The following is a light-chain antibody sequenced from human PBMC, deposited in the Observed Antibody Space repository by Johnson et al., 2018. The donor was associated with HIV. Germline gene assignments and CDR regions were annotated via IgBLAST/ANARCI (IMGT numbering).Light chain of an antibody. J-gene: IGLJ1*01. CDR3: GTWDSSLSTGYV. CDR2: ENN. V-gene: IGLV1-51*02. CDR1: SSNIGNNY. Sequence: QSVLTQPPSVSAAPGQKVTISCSGSSSNIGNNYVSWYQQLPGTAPKLLIYENNKRPSGIPDRFSGSKSGTSATLGITGLKPGDEADYYCGTWDSSLSTGYVFGTGTKVTVL.